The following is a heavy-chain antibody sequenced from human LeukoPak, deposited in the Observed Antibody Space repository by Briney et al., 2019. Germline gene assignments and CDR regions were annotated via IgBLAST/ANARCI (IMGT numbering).Heavy chain of an antibody. V-gene: IGHV1-46*01. CDR2: INPSGGST. CDR1: GYTFTSYY. CDR3: ARDLAAVLGSFGY. J-gene: IGHJ4*02. Sequence: ASVKVSCKASGYTFTSYYMHWVRQAPGQGLEWMGIINPSGGSTSYAQKFQGRVTMTRDMSTSAVYMELSSLRSEDTAVYYCARDLAAVLGSFGYWRQGTLVTVSS. D-gene: IGHD6-13*01.